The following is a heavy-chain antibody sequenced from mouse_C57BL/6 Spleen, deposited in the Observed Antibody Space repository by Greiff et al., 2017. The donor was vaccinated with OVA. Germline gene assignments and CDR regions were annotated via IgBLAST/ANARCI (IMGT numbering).Heavy chain of an antibody. J-gene: IGHJ2*01. Sequence: DVKLVESGGGLVQPGGSLSLSCAASGFTFTDYYMSWVRQPPGKALEWLGFIRNKANGYTTEYSASVKGRFTISRDNSQSILYLQMNALRAEDSATYYCARSRSPYYFDYWGQGTTLTVSS. D-gene: IGHD1-1*01. CDR2: IRNKANGYTT. CDR1: GFTFTDYY. V-gene: IGHV7-3*01. CDR3: ARSRSPYYFDY.